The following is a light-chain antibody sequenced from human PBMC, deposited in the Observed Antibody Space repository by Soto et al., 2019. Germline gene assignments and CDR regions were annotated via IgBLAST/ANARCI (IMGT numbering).Light chain of an antibody. Sequence: QSVLTQPPSVSGAPGQRVTISCTGSSSNIGAGYDVHWYQQLLGTAPKLLIYGNSNRPSGVPDRFSGSKSGTSASLAITGLQAEDEADYYCQSFDSSLNTRVFGGGTKVTVL. V-gene: IGLV1-40*01. CDR2: GNS. CDR1: SSNIGAGYD. J-gene: IGLJ3*02. CDR3: QSFDSSLNTRV.